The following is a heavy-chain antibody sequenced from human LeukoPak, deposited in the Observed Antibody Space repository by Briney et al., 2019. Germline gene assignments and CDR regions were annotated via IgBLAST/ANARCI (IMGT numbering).Heavy chain of an antibody. D-gene: IGHD1-26*01. Sequence: PGGSLRLSCAASGFTFSSYAMSWVRQAPGKGLDWVSAISGSGGSTYYADSVKGRFTISRDNSKNTLYLQMNSLRAEDTAVYYCAKDGSLIPRIVGATPYFDYWGQGTLVTVSS. CDR1: GFTFSSYA. V-gene: IGHV3-23*01. CDR3: AKDGSLIPRIVGATPYFDY. CDR2: ISGSGGST. J-gene: IGHJ4*02.